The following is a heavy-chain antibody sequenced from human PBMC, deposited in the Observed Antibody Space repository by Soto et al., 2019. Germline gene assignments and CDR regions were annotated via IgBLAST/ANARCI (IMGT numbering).Heavy chain of an antibody. CDR2: INTYNGET. Sequence: ASVKVSCKASGYTFTRCAIRWVRQAPGQGLEWVAWINTYNGETYNAENVQGRVTMTRDTSTNTASMELRSLPSDDTAIYYCTRYIEELPDDYPQYAIEVWGQGNMVTVSS. CDR1: GYTFTRCA. J-gene: IGHJ3*01. D-gene: IGHD1-7*01. V-gene: IGHV1-18*04. CDR3: TRYIEELPDDYPQYAIEV.